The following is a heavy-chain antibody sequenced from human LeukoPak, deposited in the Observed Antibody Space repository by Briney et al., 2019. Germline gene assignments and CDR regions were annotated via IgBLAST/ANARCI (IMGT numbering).Heavy chain of an antibody. J-gene: IGHJ4*02. D-gene: IGHD5-12*01. CDR3: TRAGGYDNYLDY. V-gene: IGHV3-49*04. CDR1: GFTLGDDG. Sequence: GRSLRLSCTTSGFTLGDDGFNWVRQAPGKGLEWVGFIRKKAHDWTPQYAASVQGRFTISRDDSKGIAYLEMNSLKTEDTAVYYCTRAGGYDNYLDYWGQGTPVTVSS. CDR2: IRKKAHDWTP.